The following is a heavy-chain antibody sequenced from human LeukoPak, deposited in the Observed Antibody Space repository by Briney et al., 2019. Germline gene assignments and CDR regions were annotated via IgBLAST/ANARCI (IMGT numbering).Heavy chain of an antibody. V-gene: IGHV4-61*02. J-gene: IGHJ6*03. D-gene: IGHD2-2*01. CDR2: IYTSGST. Sequence: SETLSLTCTVSGGSISSGSYYWTWIRQPAGKGLEWLGRIYTSGSTNYNPSLKSRVTISVDTSKNQFSLKLSSVTAADTAVYYCATIVVPAANDYFYMDVWGKGTTVTVSS. CDR3: ATIVVPAANDYFYMDV. CDR1: GGSISSGSYY.